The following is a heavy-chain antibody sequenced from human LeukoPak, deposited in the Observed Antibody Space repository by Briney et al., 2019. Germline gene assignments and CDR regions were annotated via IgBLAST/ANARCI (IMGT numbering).Heavy chain of an antibody. V-gene: IGHV3-30-3*01. CDR2: ISCDGSNK. J-gene: IGHJ5*02. D-gene: IGHD2-2*01. CDR3: AREGCSSTSCQGNWFDP. Sequence: GRSLRLSCAASGFTFSSYAMHWVRQAPGKGLEWVAVISCDGSNKYYADSVKGRFTISRDNSKNTLYLQMNSLRAEDTAVYYCAREGCSSTSCQGNWFDPWGQGTLVTVSS. CDR1: GFTFSSYA.